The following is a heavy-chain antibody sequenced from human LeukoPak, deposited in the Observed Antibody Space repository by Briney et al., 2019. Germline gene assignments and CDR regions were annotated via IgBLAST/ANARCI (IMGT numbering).Heavy chain of an antibody. Sequence: PSETLSLTCIVSGGSVSSGSYYWSWIRQPPGKGLEWIGYIYYSGSTNYNPSLKSRVTISVDTSKNQFSLKLKSVTAADTAVYYCARDLAESDALDIWGQGTMVTVSS. CDR2: IYYSGST. CDR1: GGSVSSGSYY. V-gene: IGHV4-61*01. J-gene: IGHJ3*02. CDR3: ARDLAESDALDI.